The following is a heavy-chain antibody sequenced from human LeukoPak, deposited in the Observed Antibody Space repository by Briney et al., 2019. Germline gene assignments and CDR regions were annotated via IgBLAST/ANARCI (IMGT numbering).Heavy chain of an antibody. V-gene: IGHV1-2*02. CDR1: GGTFSSYA. J-gene: IGHJ4*02. Sequence: ASVKVSCKASGGTFSSYAISWVRQAPGQGLEWMGWINPNSGGTNYAQKFQGRVAMTRDTSISTAYMELSRLRSDDTAVYYCARYCSGGSCYLFDYWGQGTLVTVSS. CDR2: INPNSGGT. CDR3: ARYCSGGSCYLFDY. D-gene: IGHD2-15*01.